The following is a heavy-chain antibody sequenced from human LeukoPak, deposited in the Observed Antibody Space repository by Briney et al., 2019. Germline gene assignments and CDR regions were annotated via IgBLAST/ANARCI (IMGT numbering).Heavy chain of an antibody. V-gene: IGHV3-21*01. Sequence: PGGSLRLSCAASGFTFSSYSMNWVRQAPGKGLEWVSSISSSSSYIYYADSVKGRFTISRDNAKNSLYLQMNSLRAEDTAVYYCARDSAHYYDSSGDDYWGQGTLVTVSS. CDR3: ARDSAHYYDSSGDDY. D-gene: IGHD3-22*01. CDR2: ISSSSSYI. CDR1: GFTFSSYS. J-gene: IGHJ4*02.